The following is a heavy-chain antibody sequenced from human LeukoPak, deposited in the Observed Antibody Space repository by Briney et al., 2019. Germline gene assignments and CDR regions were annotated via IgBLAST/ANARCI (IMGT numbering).Heavy chain of an antibody. Sequence: ASVKVSCKASGYTFTSYGISWVRQAPGQGLEWMGWISAYNGNTNYAQKLQGRVTMTTGTSTSTAYMELRSLRSDDTAVYYCARGMGVLRYFDWLSENLVFDYWGQGTLVTVSS. CDR3: ARGMGVLRYFDWLSENLVFDY. J-gene: IGHJ4*02. D-gene: IGHD3-9*01. CDR1: GYTFTSYG. V-gene: IGHV1-18*01. CDR2: ISAYNGNT.